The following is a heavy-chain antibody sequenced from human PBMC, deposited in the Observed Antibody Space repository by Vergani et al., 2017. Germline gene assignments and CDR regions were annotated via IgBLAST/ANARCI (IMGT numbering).Heavy chain of an antibody. J-gene: IGHJ3*02. CDR2: IRYDGSNK. Sequence: QVQLVESGGGVVQPGGSLRLSCAASGFTFSSYGMNWVRQAPGKGLEWVAFIRYDGSNKYYADSVKGRFTISRDNSKNTLYLQMNSLRAEDTAVYYCAKDKPHYYDSSGYHDAFDIWGQGTMVTVSS. CDR3: AKDKPHYYDSSGYHDAFDI. CDR1: GFTFSSYG. V-gene: IGHV3-30*02. D-gene: IGHD3-22*01.